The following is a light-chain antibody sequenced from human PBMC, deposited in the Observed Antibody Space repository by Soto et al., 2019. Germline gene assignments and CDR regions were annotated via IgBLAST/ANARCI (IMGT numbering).Light chain of an antibody. CDR1: PSVSGSN. CDR3: QLYGR. V-gene: IGKV3-20*01. CDR2: GAS. J-gene: IGKJ3*01. Sequence: DTVFMDSPGRPSCSPEEKATLSCRASPSVSGSNLAWYQQKPGQAPRLVIYGASSRATGIPDRFSGSGSGTDFTLTISRLEPEDFAVYYCQLYGRFCHGTKVDIK.